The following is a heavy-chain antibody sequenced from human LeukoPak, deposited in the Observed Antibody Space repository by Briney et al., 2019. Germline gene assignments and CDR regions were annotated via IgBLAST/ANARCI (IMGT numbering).Heavy chain of an antibody. CDR3: ARVGGTTVTRYYFDY. Sequence: GASVKVPCKASGYTFTSYGISWVRQAPGQGLEWMGWISAYNGNTNYAQKLQGGVTMTTDTSTSTAYMELRSLRSDDTAVYYCARVGGTTVTRYYFDYWGQGTLVTVSS. CDR1: GYTFTSYG. V-gene: IGHV1-18*01. J-gene: IGHJ4*02. CDR2: ISAYNGNT. D-gene: IGHD4-17*01.